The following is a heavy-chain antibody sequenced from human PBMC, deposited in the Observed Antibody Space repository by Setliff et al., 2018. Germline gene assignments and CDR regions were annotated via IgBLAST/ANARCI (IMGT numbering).Heavy chain of an antibody. D-gene: IGHD3-16*01. CDR1: GGSLNSGSYH. CDR2: IYFNGDT. J-gene: IGHJ4*02. Sequence: TSETLSLTCAVSGGSLNSGSYHWGWVRQPPGKGLEWIANIYFNGDTVKQPFLKSRVTISIDTSKNQFSLGLSSVIVADTATYYCVRVRVVQGYYEFDSWGQGALVTVSS. CDR3: VRVRVVQGYYEFDS. V-gene: IGHV4-39*07.